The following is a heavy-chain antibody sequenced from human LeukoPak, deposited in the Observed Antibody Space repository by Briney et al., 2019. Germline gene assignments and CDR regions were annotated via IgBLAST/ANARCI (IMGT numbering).Heavy chain of an antibody. CDR3: AKDYAVGSIDY. V-gene: IGHV3-23*01. CDR2: TSGSGGST. Sequence: GGSPRLSCAASGFTFSNYAMSWVRQAPGKGLAWVSVTSGSGGSTYYGDSVKGRFTISRDNSKNTVSLQMGSLRAEDTALYYCAKDYAVGSIDYWGQGTLVTVSS. CDR1: GFTFSNYA. D-gene: IGHD3-16*01. J-gene: IGHJ4*02.